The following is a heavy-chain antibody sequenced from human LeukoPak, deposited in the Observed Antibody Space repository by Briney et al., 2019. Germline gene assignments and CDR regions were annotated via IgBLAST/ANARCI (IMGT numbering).Heavy chain of an antibody. CDR1: GYTFTGYY. CDR3: AREQTTEVAFDI. Sequence: ASVKVSCKASGYTFTGYYMHWVRQAPGQGLEWMGWINPNSGGTNYAQKFQGRVTMTRDTSISTAYMELSRLRSDDTAVYYCAREQTTEVAFDIWGQGTMVTVSS. CDR2: INPNSGGT. V-gene: IGHV1-2*02. D-gene: IGHD4-11*01. J-gene: IGHJ3*02.